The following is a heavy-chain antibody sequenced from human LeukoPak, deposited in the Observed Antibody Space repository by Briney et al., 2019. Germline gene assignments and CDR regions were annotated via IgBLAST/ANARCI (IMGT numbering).Heavy chain of an antibody. Sequence: SETLSLTCTVSGGSISSGSYYWSWIRQPAGKGLEWIGRIYTSGSTNYNPSLKSRVTISVDTSKNQFSLKLSSVTAADTAVYYCARDPDGDYAYFDYWGQGTLVAVSS. CDR3: ARDPDGDYAYFDY. CDR1: GGSISSGSYY. V-gene: IGHV4-61*02. D-gene: IGHD4-17*01. CDR2: IYTSGST. J-gene: IGHJ4*02.